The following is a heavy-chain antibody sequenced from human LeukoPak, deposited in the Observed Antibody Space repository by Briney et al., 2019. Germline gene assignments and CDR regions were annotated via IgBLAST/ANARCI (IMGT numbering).Heavy chain of an antibody. D-gene: IGHD3-22*01. V-gene: IGHV4-34*01. CDR1: GGSFSGYY. CDR2: INHSGST. CDR3: AASPAYYDSSGC. J-gene: IGHJ4*02. Sequence: SETLSLTCAVYGGSFSGYYCSWIRQPPGKGLEWIGEINHSGSTNYNPSLKRRVTISVDTSKNQFSLKLSSVTAADTAVYYCAASPAYYDSSGCWGQGTLVTVSS.